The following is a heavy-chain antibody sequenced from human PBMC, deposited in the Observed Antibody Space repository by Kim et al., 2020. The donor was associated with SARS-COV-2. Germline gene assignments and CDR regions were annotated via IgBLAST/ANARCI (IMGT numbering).Heavy chain of an antibody. CDR2: IKARAHGDTP. CDR3: TTDSGTF. D-gene: IGHD1-26*01. Sequence: GGSLRLSCATSGINFGDSWMTWIRQAPGKGMEWVGRIKARAHGDTPDYAAPVQGRFSISKDESRRAVFLEMNNQKTEDTGTYYCTTDSGTFWGRGTTVIVSS. CDR1: GINFGDSW. J-gene: IGHJ6*02. V-gene: IGHV3-15*01.